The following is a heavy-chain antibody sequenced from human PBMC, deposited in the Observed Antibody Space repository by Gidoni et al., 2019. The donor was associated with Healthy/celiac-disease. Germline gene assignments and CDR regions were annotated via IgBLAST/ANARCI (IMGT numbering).Heavy chain of an antibody. CDR3: ARSRSFYSSGWYYFDY. V-gene: IGHV4-4*07. CDR2: IYTSGST. CDR1: GGSIRSYY. Sequence: QVQLQESGPGLVKPSETLSLTCTVSGGSIRSYYWSWIRQPAGKGLEWIGRIYTSGSTNYNPSLKSRVTMSVDTSKNQFSLKLSSVTAADTAVYYCARSRSFYSSGWYYFDYWGQGTLVTVSS. D-gene: IGHD6-19*01. J-gene: IGHJ4*02.